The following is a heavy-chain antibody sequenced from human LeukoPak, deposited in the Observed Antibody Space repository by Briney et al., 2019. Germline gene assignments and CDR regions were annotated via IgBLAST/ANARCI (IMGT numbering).Heavy chain of an antibody. J-gene: IGHJ3*02. Sequence: SQTLSLTCTVSGGSTSSGSYYWSWIRQPAGKGLEWIGRIYTSGSTNYNPSLKSRVTISVDTSKNQFSLKLSSVTAADTAVYYCARDGAVDILTGYGAFHIWGQGTMVIVS. CDR3: ARDGAVDILTGYGAFHI. CDR1: GGSTSSGSYY. V-gene: IGHV4-61*02. CDR2: IYTSGST. D-gene: IGHD3-9*01.